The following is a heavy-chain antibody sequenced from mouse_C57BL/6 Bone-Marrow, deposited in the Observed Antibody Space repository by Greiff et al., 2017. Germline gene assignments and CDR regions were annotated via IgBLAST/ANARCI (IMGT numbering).Heavy chain of an antibody. V-gene: IGHV1-69*01. J-gene: IGHJ2*01. Sequence: QVQLQQPGAELVMPGASVKLSCKASGYTFTSYWMHWVKQRPGQGLEWIGEIDPSDSYTNYNQKFKGKSTLTVDKSSSTAYMQLSSLTSEDSAVYNCARSSGYYFDYWGQGTTLTVSS. CDR3: ARSSGYYFDY. CDR2: IDPSDSYT. CDR1: GYTFTSYW.